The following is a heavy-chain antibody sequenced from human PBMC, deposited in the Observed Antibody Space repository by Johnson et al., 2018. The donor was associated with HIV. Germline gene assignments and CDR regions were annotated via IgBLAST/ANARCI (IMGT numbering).Heavy chain of an antibody. D-gene: IGHD3-10*01. V-gene: IGHV3-30-3*01. J-gene: IGHJ3*01. Sequence: VQLVESGGGVVRPGGSLRLSCAASGSTCSTYAMSWVRQAPGKGLELVAVISYEGSNKYYSDSVKGRFTITRDNSKNTLFMQMNSLRAEDTAVYYCARSMRGAFDVWGQGTMVTVSS. CDR2: ISYEGSNK. CDR3: ARSMRGAFDV. CDR1: GSTCSTYA.